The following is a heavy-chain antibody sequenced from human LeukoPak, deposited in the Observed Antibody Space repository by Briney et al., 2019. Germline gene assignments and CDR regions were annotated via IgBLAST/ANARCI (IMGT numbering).Heavy chain of an antibody. J-gene: IGHJ4*02. D-gene: IGHD6-13*01. CDR2: IYSGGST. Sequence: GGSLRLSCAASGFTVSSNYMSWVRQAPGKGLEWVSVIYSGGSTYYADSVKGRFTISRDNSKNTLYLQMNSLRAEDTAVYYCARGGPPRVYQRYYFDYWGQGTLVTVSS. CDR3: ARGGPPRVYQRYYFDY. V-gene: IGHV3-53*01. CDR1: GFTVSSNY.